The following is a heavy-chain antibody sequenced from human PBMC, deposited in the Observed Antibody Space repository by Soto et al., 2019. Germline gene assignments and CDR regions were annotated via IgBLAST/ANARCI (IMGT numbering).Heavy chain of an antibody. CDR2: IIPILGIA. J-gene: IGHJ3*02. CDR1: GGTFSSYT. V-gene: IGHV1-69*08. D-gene: IGHD2-8*01. Sequence: QVQLVQSGAEVKKPGSSVKVSCKASGGTFSSYTISWVRQAPGQGLEWMGRIIPILGIANYAQKFQGRVTITADKSTSTAYMELSSLRSEDTAVYYCARDGADCTNGVCYPDAFDIWGQGTMVTVSS. CDR3: ARDGADCTNGVCYPDAFDI.